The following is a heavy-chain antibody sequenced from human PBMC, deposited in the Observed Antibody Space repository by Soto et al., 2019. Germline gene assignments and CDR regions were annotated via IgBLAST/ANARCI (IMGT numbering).Heavy chain of an antibody. CDR1: GFTFNSFG. CDR2: IWHDGTNE. V-gene: IGHV3-33*01. Sequence: GGSLRLSCEASGFTFNSFGMHWIRQAPGKGLEWVAVIWHDGTNEYYVDSVKGRFTISRDNSKDTLYLQMNSLRAEDTAVYYCAREFGYSYGSYWGQGTLVTVSS. D-gene: IGHD5-18*01. J-gene: IGHJ4*02. CDR3: AREFGYSYGSY.